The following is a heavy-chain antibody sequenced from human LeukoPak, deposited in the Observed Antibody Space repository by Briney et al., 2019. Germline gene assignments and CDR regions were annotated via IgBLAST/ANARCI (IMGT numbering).Heavy chain of an antibody. Sequence: GGSLRLSCAASGFTFSNYAMSWVRQAPGKGLEWVSGISGSGDTTYYADSVKGRFTISRDNSKKILYLQMNSLRAEDTAVYYCAKRGSDSGSFPYWGQGTLVTVSS. CDR1: GFTFSNYA. CDR2: ISGSGDTT. D-gene: IGHD1-26*01. J-gene: IGHJ4*02. V-gene: IGHV3-23*01. CDR3: AKRGSDSGSFPY.